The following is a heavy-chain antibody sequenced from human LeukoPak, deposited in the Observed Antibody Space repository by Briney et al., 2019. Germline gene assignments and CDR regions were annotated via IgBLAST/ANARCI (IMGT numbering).Heavy chain of an antibody. J-gene: IGHJ3*02. CDR2: ISGGVGST. V-gene: IGHV3-23*01. CDR3: ARDFIGYGAFDI. CDR1: GFTFGSYA. Sequence: GGSLRLSCAASGFTFGSYAMTWVRQSPGKGLGWVSRISGGVGSTYYADSVKGRFTISRDNSENTLYLQMNSLRAEDTALYFCARDFIGYGAFDIWGQGTMVAVSS. D-gene: IGHD5-18*01.